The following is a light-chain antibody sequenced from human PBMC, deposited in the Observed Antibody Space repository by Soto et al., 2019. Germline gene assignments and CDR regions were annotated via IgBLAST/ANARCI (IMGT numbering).Light chain of an antibody. CDR3: QHYNGYSPWT. CDR2: DAS. Sequence: DIQMTQSPSTLSASVGDRVTITCRASQSINYWLAWYQQRPGKAPKLLIYDASTLHSGAPSRFSGSGSGTDFTLTITDQQPDDFATYYCQHYNGYSPWTFGLGTRVEI. V-gene: IGKV1-5*01. J-gene: IGKJ1*01. CDR1: QSINYW.